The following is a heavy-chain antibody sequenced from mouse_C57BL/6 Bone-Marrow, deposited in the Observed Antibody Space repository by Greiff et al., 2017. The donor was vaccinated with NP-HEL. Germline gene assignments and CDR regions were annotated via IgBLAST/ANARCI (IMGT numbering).Heavy chain of an antibody. CDR3: ARSMFRGAWFAY. D-gene: IGHD2-2*01. J-gene: IGHJ3*01. V-gene: IGHV1-55*01. CDR2: IYPGSGST. Sequence: VQLQQPGAELVKPGASVKMSCKASGYTFTSYWITWVKQRPGQGLEWIGDIYPGSGSTNYNEKFKSKATLTVDTSSSTAYMQLSSLTSEDSAVYYCARSMFRGAWFAYWGQGTLVTVSA. CDR1: GYTFTSYW.